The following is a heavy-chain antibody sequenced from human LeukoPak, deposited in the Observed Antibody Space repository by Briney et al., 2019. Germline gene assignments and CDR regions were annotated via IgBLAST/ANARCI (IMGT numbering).Heavy chain of an antibody. J-gene: IGHJ6*02. CDR1: GYTFTSYG. D-gene: IGHD2-15*01. CDR2: ISAYNGNT. V-gene: IGHV1-18*01. Sequence: ASVKVSCKASGYTFTSYGISWVRQAPGQGLEWMGWISAYNGNTDYAQKLQGRVTMTTDTSTSTAYMELRSLRSDDTAVYYCAREYCSGGSCWHYYYYGMDVRGQGTTVTVSS. CDR3: AREYCSGGSCWHYYYYGMDV.